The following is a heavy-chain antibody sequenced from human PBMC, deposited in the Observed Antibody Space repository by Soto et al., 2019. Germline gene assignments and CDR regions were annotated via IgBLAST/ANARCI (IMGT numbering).Heavy chain of an antibody. Sequence: EVQLVESGGGLVQPGRSLRLSCAASGFTFDDYARHWVRQAPGKGLEWVSGISWNSGSIGYADSVKGRFTISRDNAKNSLYLQMDSLRAQDTALYYCAKGVTASGFFDYWGQGTLVTVSS. J-gene: IGHJ4*02. D-gene: IGHD2-21*02. CDR1: GFTFDDYA. CDR3: AKGVTASGFFDY. CDR2: ISWNSGSI. V-gene: IGHV3-9*01.